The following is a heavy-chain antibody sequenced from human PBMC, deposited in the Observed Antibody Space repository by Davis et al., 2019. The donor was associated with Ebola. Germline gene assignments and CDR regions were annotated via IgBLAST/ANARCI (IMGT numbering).Heavy chain of an antibody. CDR3: ARDIRITMVRVGGMDV. V-gene: IGHV3-7*03. J-gene: IGHJ6*02. D-gene: IGHD3-10*01. CDR1: GFTFSTYW. Sequence: GESLKISCAASGFTFSTYWMSWVRQAPGKGLEWVANIKQDGSEKYYVDSVKGRFTISRDNAKNSLYLQMNSLRAEDTAVYYCARDIRITMVRVGGMDVWGQGTTVTVSS. CDR2: IKQDGSEK.